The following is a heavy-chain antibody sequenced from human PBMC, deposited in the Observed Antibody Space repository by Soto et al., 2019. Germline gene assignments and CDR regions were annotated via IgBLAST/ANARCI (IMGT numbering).Heavy chain of an antibody. CDR3: ASRGNCSNGRGHAFDS. J-gene: IGHJ4*02. Sequence: GGSLRLCSVESDFSLSGSYMSGVRQAAGKGLEWVALISMSGCYKTYAASVEGRVTISRDNVQNILYLQMDSLRAEDTALYSYASRGNCSNGRGHAFDSWGQGTQVTVAS. D-gene: IGHD2-8*01. V-gene: IGHV3-11*06. CDR2: ISMSGCYK. CDR1: DFSLSGSY.